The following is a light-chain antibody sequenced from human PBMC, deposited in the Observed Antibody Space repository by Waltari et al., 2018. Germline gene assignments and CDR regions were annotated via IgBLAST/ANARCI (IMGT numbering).Light chain of an antibody. Sequence: DIQMTQSPSTLSASAGDRVPITCRASQSISSWLAWYQQKPGKAPKLLIYKASSLESGVPSRFSGSGSGTEFTLTISSLQPDDFATYYCQQYNSYPWTFGQGTKVEIK. J-gene: IGKJ1*01. CDR2: KAS. V-gene: IGKV1-5*03. CDR3: QQYNSYPWT. CDR1: QSISSW.